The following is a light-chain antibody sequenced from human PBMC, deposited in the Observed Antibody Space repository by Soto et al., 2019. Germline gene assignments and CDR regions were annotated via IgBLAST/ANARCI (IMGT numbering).Light chain of an antibody. V-gene: IGLV2-8*01. J-gene: IGLJ2*01. CDR3: SSYAGSNNSV. Sequence: QSALTQPRSASGSPGQSVTLSCTGTSSDVGGYNYVSWYQQHPGKAPKLMIYEVSKRPSGVPDRFSGSKSGNTASLTVSGLQAEDEAEYYCSSYAGSNNSVFGGGTKVTVL. CDR1: SSDVGGYNY. CDR2: EVS.